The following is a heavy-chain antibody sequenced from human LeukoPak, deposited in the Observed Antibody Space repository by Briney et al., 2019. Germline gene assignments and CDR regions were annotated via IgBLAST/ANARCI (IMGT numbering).Heavy chain of an antibody. D-gene: IGHD2-21*02. V-gene: IGHV2-5*02. CDR2: IYWDDDK. Sequence: SGPTLVKPTQTLTLTCAFSGFSLSTSGVGVGWIRQPPGKALEWLALIYWDDDKRYSPSLKSRLTTTKDTSKNQVVLTMTNMDPVDTATYYCAHSMRVVTANDAFDIWGQGTMVTVSS. CDR1: GFSLSTSGVG. CDR3: AHSMRVVTANDAFDI. J-gene: IGHJ3*02.